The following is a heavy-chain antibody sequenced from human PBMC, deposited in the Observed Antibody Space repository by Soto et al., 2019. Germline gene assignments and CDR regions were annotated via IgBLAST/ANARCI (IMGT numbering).Heavy chain of an antibody. CDR1: GGSINRYY. CDR3: ARLGGHCDSLDT. CDR2: VYYTGTT. Sequence: SETLSLTCTVSGGSINRYYWTWIRQPPGMGLEWVGYVYYTGTTSYNPSLKSRVTISIDGSKNQISLKLSSVTAGDTAFYYCARLGGHCDSLDTWGQRTLVTVSS. V-gene: IGHV4-59*08. J-gene: IGHJ5*02. D-gene: IGHD2-21*01.